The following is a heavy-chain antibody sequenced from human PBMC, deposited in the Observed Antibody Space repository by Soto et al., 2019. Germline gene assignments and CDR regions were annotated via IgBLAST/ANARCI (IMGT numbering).Heavy chain of an antibody. Sequence: GGSLRLSCAASGFTFSSYSMNWVRQAPGKGLEWVSYISSSSSTIYYADSVKGRFTISRDNAKNSLYLQMNSLRDEDTAVYYCARDQRQLGDYYYYGMDVWGQGTTVTVSS. CDR2: ISSSSSTI. CDR1: GFTFSSYS. D-gene: IGHD6-13*01. J-gene: IGHJ6*02. CDR3: ARDQRQLGDYYYYGMDV. V-gene: IGHV3-48*02.